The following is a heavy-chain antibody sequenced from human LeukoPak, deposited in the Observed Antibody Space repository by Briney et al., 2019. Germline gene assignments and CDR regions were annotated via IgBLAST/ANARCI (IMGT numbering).Heavy chain of an antibody. CDR2: IYYSGST. J-gene: IGHJ4*02. V-gene: IGHV4-59*11. CDR1: GGSISSHY. CDR3: ARASYDYVWGSYRSFYFDY. D-gene: IGHD3-16*02. Sequence: SETLSLTCTVSGGSISSHYWSWIRQPPGKGLEWIGYIYYSGSTNYNPSLKSRVTISVDTSKNQFSLKLSSATAADTAVYYCARASYDYVWGSYRSFYFDYWGQGTLVTVSS.